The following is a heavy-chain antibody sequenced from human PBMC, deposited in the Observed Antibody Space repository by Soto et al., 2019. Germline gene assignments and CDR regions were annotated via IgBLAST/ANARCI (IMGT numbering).Heavy chain of an antibody. CDR1: GGSISSGGYY. CDR2: IYYSGST. D-gene: IGHD3-10*01. Sequence: QVQLQESGPGLVKPSQTLSLTCTVSGGSISSGGYYWNWIRQHPGKGLEWIGYIYYSGSTYYNPSLKSRIFISVDTAKNQFSLKLNSVTAADTAVYYCARGITMVRGVGLFYVDYWGQGTLVTVSS. CDR3: ARGITMVRGVGLFYVDY. V-gene: IGHV4-31*03. J-gene: IGHJ4*02.